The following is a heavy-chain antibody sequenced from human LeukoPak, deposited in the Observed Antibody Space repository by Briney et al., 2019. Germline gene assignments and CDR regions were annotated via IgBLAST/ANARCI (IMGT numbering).Heavy chain of an antibody. D-gene: IGHD5-18*01. CDR3: ARARGSYGYGDAFDI. CDR1: GFTFSTYA. J-gene: IGHJ3*02. CDR2: ISYDGSSK. V-gene: IGHV3-30*04. Sequence: PGGSLRLSCAASGFTFSTYAMHWVRQAPGKGLEWVAVISYDGSSKYYADSAKGRFTISRDNSKNTLYLQTNSLRAEDTAVYYCARARGSYGYGDAFDIWGQGTMVTVSS.